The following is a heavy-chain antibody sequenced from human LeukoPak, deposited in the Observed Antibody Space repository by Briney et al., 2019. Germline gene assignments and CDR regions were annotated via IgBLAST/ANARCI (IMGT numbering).Heavy chain of an antibody. D-gene: IGHD5-24*01. CDR3: ARDPHGYNSYFDY. Sequence: PGGSLRLSCAASGFIVSSNYMNWVRQAPGKGLEWVSVIYTDGSTYYADSVKGRFTISRDISRNMVHLQMNSLRAGDTAVYYCARDPHGYNSYFDYWGQGTLVTVSS. CDR1: GFIVSSNY. J-gene: IGHJ4*02. CDR2: IYTDGST. V-gene: IGHV3-53*01.